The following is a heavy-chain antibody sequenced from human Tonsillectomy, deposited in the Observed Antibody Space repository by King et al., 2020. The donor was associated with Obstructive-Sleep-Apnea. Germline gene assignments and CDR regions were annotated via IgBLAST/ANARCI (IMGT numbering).Heavy chain of an antibody. CDR2: ISYDGRNK. J-gene: IGHJ4*02. CDR3: AKDRYYYGSGSYSGLADY. D-gene: IGHD3-10*01. V-gene: IGHV3-30*18. CDR1: GFTFSSYG. Sequence: VQLVESGGGVVQPGRSLRLSCAASGFTFSSYGMHWVRQAPGKGLEWVAVISYDGRNKYYADSVKGRFTISRDNSKNTLYLQMNSLRAEDTAVYYCAKDRYYYGSGSYSGLADYWGQGTLVTVSS.